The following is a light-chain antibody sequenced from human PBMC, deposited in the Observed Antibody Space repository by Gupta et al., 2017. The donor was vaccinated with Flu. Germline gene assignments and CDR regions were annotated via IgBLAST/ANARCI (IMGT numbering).Light chain of an antibody. CDR2: KAS. CDR3: QQEDNFAIT. J-gene: IGKJ4*01. Sequence: DIQMTQSPSTLSASVGDRVTITCRASQSISSWLAWYQQKPGKAPKLLIYKASSVESGVPSRFSGSGSGTEFTLTISSLQPDDFATYYCQQEDNFAITFGGGTKVEIK. V-gene: IGKV1-5*03. CDR1: QSISSW.